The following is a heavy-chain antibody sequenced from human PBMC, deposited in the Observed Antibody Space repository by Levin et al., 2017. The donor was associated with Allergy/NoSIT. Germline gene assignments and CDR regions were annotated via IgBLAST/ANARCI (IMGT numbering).Heavy chain of an antibody. D-gene: IGHD3-16*02. CDR2: IKQDGSEK. Sequence: QPGGSLRLSCAASGFTFSRYWMSWVRQAPGKGLEWVANIKQDGSEKYYVDSVKGRFTISRDNAKNSLYLQMNSLRAEDTAVYYCARDAIYDYVWGSYRYWYFDLWGRGTLVTVSS. CDR3: ARDAIYDYVWGSYRYWYFDL. V-gene: IGHV3-7*01. J-gene: IGHJ2*01. CDR1: GFTFSRYW.